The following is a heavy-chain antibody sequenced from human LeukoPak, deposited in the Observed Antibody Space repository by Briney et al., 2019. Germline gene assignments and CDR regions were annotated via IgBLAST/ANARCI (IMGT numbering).Heavy chain of an antibody. J-gene: IGHJ3*02. CDR3: ARDSGRFDVFDI. CDR1: GFTVSTNY. Sequence: PGGSLRLSCAASGFTVSTNYMSWVRQAPGKGLEWVSVIYSDGRTYYSDCVKGRFTISRDNSKNTLYLQMNSLRAEDTGVYYCARDSGRFDVFDIWGQGTMVTVSS. D-gene: IGHD3-10*01. V-gene: IGHV3-53*01. CDR2: IYSDGRT.